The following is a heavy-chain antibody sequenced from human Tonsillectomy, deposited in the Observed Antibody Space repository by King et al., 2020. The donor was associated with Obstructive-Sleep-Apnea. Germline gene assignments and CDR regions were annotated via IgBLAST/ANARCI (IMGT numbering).Heavy chain of an antibody. Sequence: EVQLVESGGGLVQPGGSLRLSCAASGFTVSSNYMTWVRQAPGKGLEWVSVINIGGTTYYADSVKGRFTISRHDSKNTLYLQMNSLRSEDTAIYYCARGTGIPVSGTFDYWGQGTLVTVSS. CDR2: INIGGTT. J-gene: IGHJ4*02. V-gene: IGHV3-53*04. CDR1: GFTVSSNY. D-gene: IGHD6-19*01. CDR3: ARGTGIPVSGTFDY.